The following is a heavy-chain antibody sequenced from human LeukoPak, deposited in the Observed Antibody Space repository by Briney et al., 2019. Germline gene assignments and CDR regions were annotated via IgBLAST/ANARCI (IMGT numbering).Heavy chain of an antibody. V-gene: IGHV4-34*01. CDR1: GGSLSGYY. D-gene: IGHD3-3*01. Sequence: PSETLSLTCAVYGGSLSGYYWSWIRQPPGKGLEWIGEINHSGSTNYNPSLKSRVTISVDTSKNQFSLKLSSVTAADTAVYYCARGRALRFLEWLLGFDYWGQGTLVTVSS. CDR3: ARGRALRFLEWLLGFDY. CDR2: INHSGST. J-gene: IGHJ4*02.